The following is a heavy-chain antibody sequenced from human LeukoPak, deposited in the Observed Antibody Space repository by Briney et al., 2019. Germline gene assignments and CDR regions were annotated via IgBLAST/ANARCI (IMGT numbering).Heavy chain of an antibody. CDR3: AKDKGGYYGSGSYFDY. Sequence: SLGLSCAASGFTFDDYAIHWVRQAPGKGLEWVSGISWNSGSIGYADSVKGRFTISRDNAKNSLYLQMNSLRAEDTALYYCAKDKGGYYGSGSYFDYWGQGTLVTVSS. J-gene: IGHJ4*02. CDR1: GFTFDDYA. D-gene: IGHD3-10*01. V-gene: IGHV3-9*01. CDR2: ISWNSGSI.